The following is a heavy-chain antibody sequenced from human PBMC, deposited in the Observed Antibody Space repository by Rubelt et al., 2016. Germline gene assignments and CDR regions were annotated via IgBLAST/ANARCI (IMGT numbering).Heavy chain of an antibody. Sequence: GSGGALVQPGGSLRLSCAASGDTFSKYWMAWVRQAPGKGPERVAHINEDGSEQYYVDSVKGRFTISRDNAQKSLYLQMFSLRAEDTAVYYCTRSHYFLDYWGQGTLVTVSS. J-gene: IGHJ4*02. CDR2: INEDGSEQ. V-gene: IGHV3-7*04. CDR1: GDTFSKYW. CDR3: TRSHYFLDY.